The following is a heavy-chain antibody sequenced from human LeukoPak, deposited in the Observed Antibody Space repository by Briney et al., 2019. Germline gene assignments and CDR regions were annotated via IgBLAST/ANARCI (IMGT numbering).Heavy chain of an antibody. D-gene: IGHD6-19*01. Sequence: GGSLRLSCAGSGFTFSSYSMNWVREAPGKGLEYVSAISSNGGSTYYADSVKGRFTISRDNSKNTLYLQMSSLRAEDTAVYYCVNTLPGYSSGWYTPAYFDYWGQGTLVTVSS. CDR3: VNTLPGYSSGWYTPAYFDY. V-gene: IGHV3-64D*09. CDR1: GFTFSSYS. J-gene: IGHJ4*02. CDR2: ISSNGGST.